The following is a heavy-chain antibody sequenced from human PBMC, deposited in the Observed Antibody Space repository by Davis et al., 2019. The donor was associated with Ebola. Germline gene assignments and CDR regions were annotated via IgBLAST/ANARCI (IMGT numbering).Heavy chain of an antibody. CDR2: IDQGGIEK. CDR3: TRGDAWGTPKAGDF. D-gene: IGHD7-27*01. J-gene: IGHJ4*02. Sequence: PGGSLRLSCAASGFDFSSYWMSWVRQAPGKGLEWVANIDQGGIEKYYVDSVKGRFTISRDNAKNSLYLQMNSLRAEDTAVYYCTRGDAWGTPKAGDFWGPGTLVTVSS. V-gene: IGHV3-7*01. CDR1: GFDFSSYW.